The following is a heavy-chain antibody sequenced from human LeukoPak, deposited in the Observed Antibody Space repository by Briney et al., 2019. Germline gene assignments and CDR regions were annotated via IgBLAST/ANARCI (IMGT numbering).Heavy chain of an antibody. J-gene: IGHJ4*02. CDR1: GGSINTYY. D-gene: IGHD5-18*01. CDR3: ARDRSGHIYGRFDS. Sequence: PSETLSLTCTVSGGSINTYYWSWIRQPPGKGLEWIASVYHSGTSNYNPSLRSRVTISVDTSKNQFSLRVNSVTAADTALYYCARDRSGHIYGRFDSWGRGALVTVSS. V-gene: IGHV4-59*01. CDR2: VYHSGTS.